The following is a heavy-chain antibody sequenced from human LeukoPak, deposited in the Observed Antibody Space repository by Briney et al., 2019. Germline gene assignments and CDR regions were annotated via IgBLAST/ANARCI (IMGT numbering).Heavy chain of an antibody. V-gene: IGHV4-59*08. CDR3: AKYGNSGWVIDN. D-gene: IGHD6-19*01. Sequence: PSETLSLTCTVSGGSIGSYYWTWIRQPPGKGLEYIGYISYTRGTNYNPSLKSRVTISVDTSKNQFSLKLSSVTAADTAMYFCAKYGNSGWVIDNWGQGTLVTVSS. CDR2: ISYTRGT. CDR1: GGSIGSYY. J-gene: IGHJ4*02.